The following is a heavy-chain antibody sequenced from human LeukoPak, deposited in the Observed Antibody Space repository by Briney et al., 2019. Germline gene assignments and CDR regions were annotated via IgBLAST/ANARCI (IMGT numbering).Heavy chain of an antibody. J-gene: IGHJ4*02. V-gene: IGHV4-34*01. D-gene: IGHD3-10*01. CDR3: ASGRPGLLWFGELSGSDY. Sequence: PSETLSLTCAVYGGSFSGYYWSWIRQPPGKGLEWIGEINHSGSTNYNPSLKSRVTISVDTSKNQFSLKLSSVTAADTAVYYCASGRPGLLWFGELSGSDYWGQGTLVTVSS. CDR1: GGSFSGYY. CDR2: INHSGST.